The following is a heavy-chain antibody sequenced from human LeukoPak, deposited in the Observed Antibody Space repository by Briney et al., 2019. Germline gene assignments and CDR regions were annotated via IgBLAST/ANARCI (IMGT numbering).Heavy chain of an antibody. J-gene: IGHJ4*02. Sequence: PSETLSLTCAVYGGSFSGYYWSWIRQPPGKGLEWIGEINHSGSTNYNPSLKSRVTISVDTSKNQFSLKLSSVTAADTAVYYCARRPSLRFGELKFWGQGTLVTVSS. V-gene: IGHV4-34*01. CDR2: INHSGST. CDR1: GGSFSGYY. CDR3: ARRPSLRFGELKF. D-gene: IGHD3-10*01.